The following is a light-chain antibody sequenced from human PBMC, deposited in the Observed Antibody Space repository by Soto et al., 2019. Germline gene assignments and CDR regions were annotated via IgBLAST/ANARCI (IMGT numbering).Light chain of an antibody. CDR1: VLARTN. V-gene: IGLV3-27*01. J-gene: IGLJ2*01. Sequence: SYELTQPSSVSVSPGQTARITCSGDVLARTNARWFQHKPGQAPLLVIYKNSERPSGIPERFSGSTSGTTATLTISGAHIEDEADYYCYSASETTGIFGGGPQLTLL. CDR3: YSASETTGI. CDR2: KNS.